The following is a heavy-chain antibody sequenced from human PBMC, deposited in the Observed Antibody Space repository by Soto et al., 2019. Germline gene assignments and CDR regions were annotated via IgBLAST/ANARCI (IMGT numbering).Heavy chain of an antibody. V-gene: IGHV4-31*03. CDR1: GGSISSGGYY. CDR2: IYYSGST. Sequence: PSETLSLTCTVSGGSISSGGYYWSWIRQHPGKGPEWIGYIYYSGSTYYNPSLKSRVTISVDTSKNQFSLKLSSVTAADTAVYYCARDGSSSGVWYYFDYWGQGTLVTVSS. J-gene: IGHJ4*02. D-gene: IGHD6-6*01. CDR3: ARDGSSSGVWYYFDY.